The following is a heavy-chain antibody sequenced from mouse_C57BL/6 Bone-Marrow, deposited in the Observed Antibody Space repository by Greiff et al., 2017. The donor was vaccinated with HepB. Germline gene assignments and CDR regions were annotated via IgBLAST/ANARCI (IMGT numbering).Heavy chain of an antibody. CDR1: GYTFTSYG. D-gene: IGHD1-1*01. CDR2: IYPRSGNT. CDR3: SYYYGSSPFAY. V-gene: IGHV1-81*01. Sequence: VKLVESGAELARPGASVKLSCKASGYTFTSYGISWVKQRTGQGLEWIGEIYPRSGNTYYNEKFKGKATLTADKSSSTAYMGLRSLTSEDSAVYFCSYYYGSSPFAYWGQGTLVTVSA. J-gene: IGHJ3*01.